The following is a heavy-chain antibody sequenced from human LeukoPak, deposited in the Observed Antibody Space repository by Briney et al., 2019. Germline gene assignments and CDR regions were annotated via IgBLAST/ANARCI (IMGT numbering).Heavy chain of an antibody. V-gene: IGHV3-23*01. CDR1: GFTISSYA. D-gene: IGHD5-18*01. CDR3: AKGYSYGNYYYYGMDV. Sequence: GGSPRLSCAASGFTISSYAMSWVRQAPGKGLEWVSAISGSGGSTYYADSVKGRFTISRDNSKNTLYLQMNSLRAEDTAVYYCAKGYSYGNYYYYGMDVWGQGTTVTVSS. CDR2: ISGSGGST. J-gene: IGHJ6*02.